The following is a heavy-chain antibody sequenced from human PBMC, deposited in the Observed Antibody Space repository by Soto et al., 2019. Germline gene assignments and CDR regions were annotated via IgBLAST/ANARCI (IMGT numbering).Heavy chain of an antibody. CDR1: GFTFSTYA. CDR3: AEDAALWSTNWINWFGP. J-gene: IGHJ5*02. V-gene: IGHV3-23*01. Sequence: EVQLLESGGGLVQPGGSLRLSCAASGFTFSTYAMTWVRRAPGKGLEWVSTISGDGARTYYADSVKGRFTISRDNSKNTLEVQMHSLRVEYTAVYHCAEDAALWSTNWINWFGPWGQGTLVTVAA. CDR2: ISGDGART. D-gene: IGHD1-1*01.